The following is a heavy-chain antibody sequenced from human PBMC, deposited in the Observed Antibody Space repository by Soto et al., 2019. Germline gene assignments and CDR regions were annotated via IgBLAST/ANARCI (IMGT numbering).Heavy chain of an antibody. D-gene: IGHD3-22*01. Sequence: SGVRQAPGKGLEWVGRIKSKTDGGTTDYAAPVKGRFTISRDDSKNTLYLQMNSLKTEDTAVYYCTTGADYYDSSGYYYVPGYFQHWGQGTLVTVSS. V-gene: IGHV3-15*01. CDR2: IKSKTDGGTT. J-gene: IGHJ1*01. CDR3: TTGADYYDSSGYYYVPGYFQH.